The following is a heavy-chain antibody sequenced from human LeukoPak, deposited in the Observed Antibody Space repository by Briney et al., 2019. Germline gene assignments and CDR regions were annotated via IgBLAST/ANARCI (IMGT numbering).Heavy chain of an antibody. J-gene: IGHJ4*02. V-gene: IGHV3-15*01. CDR3: TTDRGALTN. CDR1: GFTFSDAW. CDR2: IQSKTDGGPT. D-gene: IGHD3-10*01. Sequence: GGSLRLSCATSGFTFSDAWMSWVRQAPGKGLEWVGRIQSKTDGGPTEYAAPVKGRFIISRDDSRNTLFLQMNSLMAGDTAVYYCTTDRGALTNWGQGTLVTVSS.